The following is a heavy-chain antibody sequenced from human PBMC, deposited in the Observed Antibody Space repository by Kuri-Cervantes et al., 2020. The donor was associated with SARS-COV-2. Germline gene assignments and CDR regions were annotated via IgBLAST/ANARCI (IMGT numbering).Heavy chain of an antibody. J-gene: IGHJ3*01. Sequence: GESLKISCTASRFTFSRYAMIWVRQAPGKGLEWISAIGGGGYTTYYADSVKGRFTISRDNFKNTLYLQMNNLRAEDTAVYYCAKDPNGDYVGAFDFWGQGTLVTVSS. CDR1: RFTFSRYA. D-gene: IGHD4-17*01. CDR2: IGGGGYTT. V-gene: IGHV3-23*01. CDR3: AKDPNGDYVGAFDF.